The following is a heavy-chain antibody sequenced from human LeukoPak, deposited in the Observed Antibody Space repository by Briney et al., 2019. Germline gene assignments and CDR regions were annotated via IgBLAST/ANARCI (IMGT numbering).Heavy chain of an antibody. V-gene: IGHV1-18*01. CDR2: ISVYNGNT. Sequence: GATVKVSCKASGYTFTSYGISWVRQAPGQGLEWMGWISVYNGNTNYAQKVQGRVTMTTDTSTSTAYMELRSLRSDDTAVYYCALLELYYFYMDVWGKGTTVTISS. D-gene: IGHD1-7*01. CDR3: ALLELYYFYMDV. CDR1: GYTFTSYG. J-gene: IGHJ6*03.